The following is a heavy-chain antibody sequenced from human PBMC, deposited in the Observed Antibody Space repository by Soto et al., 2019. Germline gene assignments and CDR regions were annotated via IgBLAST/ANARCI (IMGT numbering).Heavy chain of an antibody. Sequence: SVKVSCKASGGTFSSYAISWVRQAPGQGLEWMGGIIPILGTANYAQKFQGRVTITADESTSTAYMELSSLRAEDTAVYYCASWLKTSGWYVLLEGSFDYWGQGTLVTVSS. D-gene: IGHD6-19*01. CDR1: GGTFSSYA. V-gene: IGHV1-69*13. CDR2: IIPILGTA. J-gene: IGHJ4*02. CDR3: ASWLKTSGWYVLLEGSFDY.